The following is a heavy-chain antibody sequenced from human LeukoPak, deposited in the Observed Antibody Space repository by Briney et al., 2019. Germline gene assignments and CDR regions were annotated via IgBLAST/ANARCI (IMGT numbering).Heavy chain of an antibody. D-gene: IGHD2-21*01. Sequence: SETLSLTCTVSGGSISSSSYYWGWIRQPPGKGLEWIGSIYYSGSTYYNPSLKNRVIISVDRSKNQFSLKVNSVTAADTAVYYCTRQGVMGTDYWGQGILVTVSS. V-gene: IGHV4-39*01. CDR3: TRQGVMGTDY. J-gene: IGHJ4*02. CDR2: IYYSGST. CDR1: GGSISSSSYY.